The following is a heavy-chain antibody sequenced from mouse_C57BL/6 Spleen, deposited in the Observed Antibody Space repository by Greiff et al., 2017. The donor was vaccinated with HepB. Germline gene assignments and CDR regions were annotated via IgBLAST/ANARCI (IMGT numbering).Heavy chain of an antibody. V-gene: IGHV1-61*01. Sequence: QVQLKQPGAELVRPGSSVKLSCKASGYTFTSYWMDWVKQRPGQGLEWIGNIYPSDSETHYNQKFKDKATLTVDKSSSTAYMQLSSLTSEDSAVYYCARRSSHWYFDVWGTGTTVTVSS. D-gene: IGHD1-1*01. CDR1: GYTFTSYW. J-gene: IGHJ1*03. CDR2: IYPSDSET. CDR3: ARRSSHWYFDV.